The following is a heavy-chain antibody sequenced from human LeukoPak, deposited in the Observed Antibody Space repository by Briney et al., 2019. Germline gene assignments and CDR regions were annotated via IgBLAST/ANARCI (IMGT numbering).Heavy chain of an antibody. CDR3: AGGPYCSGGTCYSQCFVC. V-gene: IGHV1-18*01. CDR2: RSTYNGNT. CDR1: AYTFTIYG. Sequence: ASVTLSFTCSAYTFTIYGNTWGRQAPGQGQGRKGWRSTYNGNTNYPQNLQGRLTLTPATSTSTAYMELRSLRSDDPAVYYCAGGPYCSGGTCYSQCFVCWGQGALRPVSA. D-gene: IGHD2-15*01. J-gene: IGHJ4*02.